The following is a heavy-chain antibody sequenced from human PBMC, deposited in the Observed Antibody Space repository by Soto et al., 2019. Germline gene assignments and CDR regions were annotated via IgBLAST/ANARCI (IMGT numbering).Heavy chain of an antibody. J-gene: IGHJ4*02. CDR3: AKVAKSGGGNEYYDS. Sequence: GGSLRLSCGTSGFNFGNYGMGWVRQAPGKGLYWVSGISSTGRRTYYADSVKGRFTMSRDNSKNTLYLQLDSLSADHTAVYYCAKVAKSGGGNEYYDSWGQGSLVTVSS. D-gene: IGHD1-1*01. CDR2: ISSTGRRT. V-gene: IGHV3-23*01. CDR1: GFNFGNYG.